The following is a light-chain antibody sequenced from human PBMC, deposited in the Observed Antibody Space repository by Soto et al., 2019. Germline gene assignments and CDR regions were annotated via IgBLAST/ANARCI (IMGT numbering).Light chain of an antibody. CDR1: NSDIGGYNY. V-gene: IGLV2-11*01. J-gene: IGLJ3*02. Sequence: QSALTQPRSVSASPGQSVTISCTGTNSDIGGYNYVSWYQQHPGKAPKVMIYDVSRRPSGVPDRFSGSKSGNTAFLTISGLQAEDEADYYCCSYAANYNFWVFGGGTKLTVL. CDR3: CSYAANYNFWV. CDR2: DVS.